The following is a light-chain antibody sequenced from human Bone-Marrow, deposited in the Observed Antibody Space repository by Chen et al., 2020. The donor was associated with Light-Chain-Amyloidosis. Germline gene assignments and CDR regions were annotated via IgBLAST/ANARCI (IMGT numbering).Light chain of an antibody. V-gene: IGLV3-25*03. Sequence: SYELTQTPSVSVSPGQTARSTCSGDELPTKYAYWYQQKPGQAPVLVIHRDTERPSGLSERFSGSSSGTTATLTISGVQAEDEADYHCQSADSSGTYEVIFGGGTKLTVL. CDR3: QSADSSGTYEVI. J-gene: IGLJ2*01. CDR1: ELPTKY. CDR2: RDT.